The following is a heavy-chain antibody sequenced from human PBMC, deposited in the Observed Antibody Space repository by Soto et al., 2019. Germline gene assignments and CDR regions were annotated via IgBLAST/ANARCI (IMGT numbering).Heavy chain of an antibody. Sequence: PGGSLRLSCAASGFTFSSYAMHWVRQAPGKGLEWVAVISYDGSNKYYADSVKGRFTISRDNSKNTLYLQMNSLRAEDTAVYYCARSYVVVTANARGFDYWGQGTLVTVSS. CDR3: ARSYVVVTANARGFDY. CDR1: GFTFSSYA. J-gene: IGHJ4*02. CDR2: ISYDGSNK. D-gene: IGHD2-21*02. V-gene: IGHV3-30-3*01.